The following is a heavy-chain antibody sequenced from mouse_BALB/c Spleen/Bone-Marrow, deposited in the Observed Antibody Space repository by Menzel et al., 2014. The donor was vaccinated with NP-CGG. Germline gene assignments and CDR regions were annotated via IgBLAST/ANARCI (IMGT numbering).Heavy chain of an antibody. Sequence: QVQLQQSGSELRSPGSSVKLSCKDFDSEVFPITYMSRVRQKPGHGFEWIGDILPSIGRTIYGQNFADKATLDADTVSNTAYLELNGLTSEDSAIYYCARLYGNTFDYWGQGTTLTVSS. CDR1: DSEVFPITY. D-gene: IGHD1-1*01. CDR2: ILPSIGRT. J-gene: IGHJ2*01. V-gene: IGHV15-2*02. CDR3: ARLYGNTFDY.